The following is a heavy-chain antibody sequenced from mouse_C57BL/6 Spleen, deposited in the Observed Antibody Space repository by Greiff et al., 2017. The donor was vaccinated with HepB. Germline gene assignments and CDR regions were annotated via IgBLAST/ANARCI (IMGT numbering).Heavy chain of an antibody. Sequence: QVQLQQPGAELVKPGASVKLSCKASGYTFTSYWMQWVKQRPGQGLEWIGEIDPSDSYTNYNQKFKGKATLTVDTSSSTAYMQLSILTSEDSAVYYCAQRPLYYGSSYTIDYWGQGTTLTVSS. CDR1: GYTFTSYW. J-gene: IGHJ2*01. CDR2: IDPSDSYT. CDR3: AQRPLYYGSSYTIDY. D-gene: IGHD1-1*01. V-gene: IGHV1-50*01.